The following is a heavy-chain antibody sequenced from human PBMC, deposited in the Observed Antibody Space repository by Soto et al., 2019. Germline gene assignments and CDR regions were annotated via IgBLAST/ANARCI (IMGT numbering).Heavy chain of an antibody. CDR1: GFTFSNYW. CDR2: IKQDGSEK. V-gene: IGHV3-7*01. Sequence: GGSLRLSCAASGFTFSNYWMSWVRQAPGKGLEWVANIKQDGSEKYYVDSVKGRFTFSRDNPKDSLYLQMNSLRAEDTAVYYCARLHYDILPGSPAFDYWGQGTLVTVSS. D-gene: IGHD3-9*01. J-gene: IGHJ4*02. CDR3: ARLHYDILPGSPAFDY.